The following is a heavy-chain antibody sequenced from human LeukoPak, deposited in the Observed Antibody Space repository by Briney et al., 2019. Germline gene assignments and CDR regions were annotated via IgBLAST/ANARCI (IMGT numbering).Heavy chain of an antibody. CDR1: GGSISSYY. CDR3: ARWPQDAFDI. J-gene: IGHJ3*02. CDR2: IYYSGST. V-gene: IGHV4-59*08. Sequence: TSETLSLTCTVSGGSISSYYWSWIRQPPGKGLEWIGYIYYSGSTNYNPSLKSRVTISVDTSKNQFSLKLSSVTAADTAVYYCARWPQDAFDIWGQGTMVTVSS.